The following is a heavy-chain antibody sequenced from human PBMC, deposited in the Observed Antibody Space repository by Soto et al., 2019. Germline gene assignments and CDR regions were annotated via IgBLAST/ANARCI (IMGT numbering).Heavy chain of an antibody. CDR2: INVANGNT. V-gene: IGHV1-3*01. CDR3: ARRGLPSTIGGAAWAYLDH. J-gene: IGHJ4*02. CDR1: GYDFSSYP. D-gene: IGHD1-26*01. Sequence: ASVKVSCKASGYDFSSYPINWVRQAPGQRPEWVGWINVANGNTQYSRKVQDRVTITRDTSATTVYMLLSSLRSEDTAVYFCARRGLPSTIGGAAWAYLDHWGQGTLVNVSS.